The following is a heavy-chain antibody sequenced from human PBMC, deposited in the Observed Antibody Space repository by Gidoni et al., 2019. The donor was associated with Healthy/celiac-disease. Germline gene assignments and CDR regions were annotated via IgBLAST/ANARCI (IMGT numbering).Heavy chain of an antibody. D-gene: IGHD2-15*01. J-gene: IGHJ3*02. CDR1: GFTFSSSA. CDR3: AKDLVSRHYIVGEMVDAFDI. Sequence: EVQLLESGGGLVQPGGSLSLSCSASGFTFSSSAMSGVRQAPGKGLEWVSAISGSGGSTYYADSVKGRFTISRDNSKNTLYLQMNSLRAEDTAVDYCAKDLVSRHYIVGEMVDAFDIWGQGTMVTVSS. CDR2: ISGSGGST. V-gene: IGHV3-23*01.